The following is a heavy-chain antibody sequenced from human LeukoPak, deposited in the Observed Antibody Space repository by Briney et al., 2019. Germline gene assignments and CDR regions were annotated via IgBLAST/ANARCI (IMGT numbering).Heavy chain of an antibody. D-gene: IGHD4-17*01. V-gene: IGHV1-3*01. J-gene: IGHJ6*04. CDR3: VARHDSGDSSYYYGMDV. CDR2: INSGNGNT. CDR1: GYTFTTHV. Sequence: ASVKVSCKASGYTFTTHVCHWVRQAPGQRREWMGLINSGNGNTKNSQKFQGRVTITRDTSASTAYMELSSLRSGDTFVYYCVARHDSGDSSYYYGMDVWGKGTTVTVSS.